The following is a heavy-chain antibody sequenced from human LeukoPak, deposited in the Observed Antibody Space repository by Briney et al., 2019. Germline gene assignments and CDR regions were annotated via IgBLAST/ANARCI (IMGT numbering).Heavy chain of an antibody. CDR3: VKDLRSNWLSFDY. CDR1: GGTFGDYG. D-gene: IGHD1-1*01. CDR2: INWDGTNT. V-gene: IGHV3-20*04. J-gene: IGHJ4*02. Sequence: GGSLRLSCVASGGTFGDYGMSWVRQPPGKGLEWVSGINWDGTNTHYADSVKGRFTIARDNAENSLYLQMNSLTDADTAFYYCVKDLRSNWLSFDYWGRGTLVTVSS.